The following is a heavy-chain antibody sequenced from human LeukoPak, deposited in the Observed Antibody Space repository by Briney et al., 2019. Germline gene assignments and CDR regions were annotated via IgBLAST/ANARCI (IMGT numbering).Heavy chain of an antibody. J-gene: IGHJ4*02. D-gene: IGHD3-10*01. V-gene: IGHV4-34*01. CDR3: ARDPNSYGSGSYYFDY. CDR2: INHSGST. CDR1: GGSFSGYY. Sequence: SETLSLTCAVYGGSFSGYYWSWIRQPPGKGLEWIGEINHSGSTNYNPSLKSRVTISVDTSKNQFSLKLSSVTAADTAVYYCARDPNSYGSGSYYFDYWGQGTLVTVSS.